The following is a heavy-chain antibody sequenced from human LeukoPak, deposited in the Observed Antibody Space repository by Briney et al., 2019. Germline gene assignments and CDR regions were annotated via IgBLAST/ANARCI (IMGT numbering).Heavy chain of an antibody. Sequence: ASVKVSCKASGYVFTSHYIHWMRQAPGHGLEWMGMINPSGCSTSYAQKFQGRVTMTRDTSTSTVYLELSSLRSEDTAVYYCARDLSSGPYYYYGMDVWGQGTTVTVSS. CDR3: ARDLSSGPYYYYGMDV. D-gene: IGHD6-19*01. CDR2: INPSGCST. CDR1: GYVFTSHY. V-gene: IGHV1-46*01. J-gene: IGHJ6*02.